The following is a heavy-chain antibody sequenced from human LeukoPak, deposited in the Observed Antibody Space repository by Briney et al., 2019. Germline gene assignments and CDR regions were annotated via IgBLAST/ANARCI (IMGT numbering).Heavy chain of an antibody. V-gene: IGHV3-23*01. CDR3: AKDSMIVRSHFDY. Sequence: GGSLRLSCAASGFTFSSYAMSWVRQAPGKGLEWVSAISGSGGSTYYADSVKGRFTISRDNSKNTLYLQMNSRRAEDTAVYYCAKDSMIVRSHFDYWGQGTLVTVSS. D-gene: IGHD3-22*01. CDR1: GFTFSSYA. J-gene: IGHJ4*02. CDR2: ISGSGGST.